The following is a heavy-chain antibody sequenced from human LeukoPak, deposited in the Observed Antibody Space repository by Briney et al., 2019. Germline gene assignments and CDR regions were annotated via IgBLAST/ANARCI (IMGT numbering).Heavy chain of an antibody. D-gene: IGHD6-6*01. CDR1: GSISSGSYY. V-gene: IGHV4-61*02. CDR3: AREGQQLVPPFDY. Sequence: KSSQTLTLTCTVSGSISSGSYYWSWIRQPAGKGLEWIGRIYVSGSTNYNPSLGSRVTISVDTSKNQFSLQLTSLTAADTAVYYCAREGQQLVPPFDYWGQGTLVTVSS. J-gene: IGHJ4*02. CDR2: IYVSGST.